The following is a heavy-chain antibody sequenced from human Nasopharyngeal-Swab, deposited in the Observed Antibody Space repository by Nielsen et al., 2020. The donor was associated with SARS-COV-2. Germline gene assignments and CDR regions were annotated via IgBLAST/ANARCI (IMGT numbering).Heavy chain of an antibody. CDR2: ISHNSGT. J-gene: IGHJ5*02. V-gene: IGHV4-59*11. CDR3: AKEGATGWFDP. Sequence: SETLSLTCTVSGVSITSQYWSWIRQPPGKGLEWIGYISHNSGTSYNPSLKSRVTMFMDKSKNQFSLRLRSVTAADTAVYYCAKEGATGWFDPWGQGTLVTVSS. CDR1: GVSITSQY.